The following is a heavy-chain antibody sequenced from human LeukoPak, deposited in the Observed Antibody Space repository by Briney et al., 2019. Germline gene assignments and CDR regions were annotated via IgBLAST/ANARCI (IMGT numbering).Heavy chain of an antibody. D-gene: IGHD3-22*01. CDR1: GGSISTYY. V-gene: IGHV4-59*01. CDR3: VRESDYDSSGYYQDY. CDR2: IYCSGST. J-gene: IGHJ4*02. Sequence: PSETLSLTCTVSGGSISTYYWSWIRQPPGKGLEWIGYIYCSGSTNYNPSLKSRVTISVDTSKNQFSLKLSSVTAADTAVYYCVRESDYDSSGYYQDYWGQGTLVTVSS.